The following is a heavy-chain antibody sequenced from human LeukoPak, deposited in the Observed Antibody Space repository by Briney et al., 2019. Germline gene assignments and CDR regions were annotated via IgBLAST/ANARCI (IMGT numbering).Heavy chain of an antibody. Sequence: PSETLSLTCTVSGVSINNYYWSWIRQPPGKGLEWMGYIYYSGSTNYNPSLKSRVTISVDTSKNQFSLKLSSVTAADTAVYYCARDIAAAAPSGWFDPWGQGTLVTVSS. D-gene: IGHD6-13*01. V-gene: IGHV4-59*01. CDR3: ARDIAAAAPSGWFDP. J-gene: IGHJ5*02. CDR2: IYYSGST. CDR1: GVSINNYY.